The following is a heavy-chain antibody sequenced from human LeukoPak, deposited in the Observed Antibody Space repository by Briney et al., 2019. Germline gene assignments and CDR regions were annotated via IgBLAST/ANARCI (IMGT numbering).Heavy chain of an antibody. D-gene: IGHD1-26*01. Sequence: PGGSLRLSCAASGFTFDDYAMHWVRQAPGKGLEWVSGISRNSVSIVYADSVKGRFTISRDNARNSLYLQMNSLRAEDTALYYCAKDMSGATGWYFDLWGRGTLVTVSS. CDR1: GFTFDDYA. J-gene: IGHJ2*01. CDR3: AKDMSGATGWYFDL. CDR2: ISRNSVSI. V-gene: IGHV3-9*01.